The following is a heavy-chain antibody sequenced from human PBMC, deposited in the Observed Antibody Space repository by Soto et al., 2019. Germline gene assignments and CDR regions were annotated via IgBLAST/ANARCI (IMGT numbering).Heavy chain of an antibody. CDR2: ISGSGGST. CDR1: GFTFSSYA. D-gene: IGHD6-13*01. J-gene: IGHJ4*02. Sequence: PGGSLRLSCAASGFTFSSYAMSWVRQAPGKGLEWVSAISGSGGSTYYADSVKGRFTISRDNSKNTLYLQMNSLRAEDTAVYYCAKGASSRKLRPGKKAPFDYSGQGTPVRVSS. CDR3: AKGASSRKLRPGKKAPFDY. V-gene: IGHV3-23*01.